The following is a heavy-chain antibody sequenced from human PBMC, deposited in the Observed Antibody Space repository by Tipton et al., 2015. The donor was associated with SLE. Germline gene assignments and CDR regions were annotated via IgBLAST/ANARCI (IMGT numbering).Heavy chain of an antibody. J-gene: IGHJ4*02. CDR1: GVTFSSFA. CDR2: INSNGGTA. V-gene: IGHV3-23*01. Sequence: SLRLSCVVSGVTFSSFAMSWFRQAPGKGPAWVASINSNGGTANYADSVKGRFTISRDNSKNTLSLQLNTLRADDTAIYYCAKDRYCGGGTCFASYFDLWGQGTLVTVSS. CDR3: AKDRYCGGGTCFASYFDL. D-gene: IGHD2-21*01.